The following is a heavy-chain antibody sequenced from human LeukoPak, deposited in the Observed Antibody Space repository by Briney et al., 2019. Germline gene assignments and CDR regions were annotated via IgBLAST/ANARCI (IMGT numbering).Heavy chain of an antibody. J-gene: IGHJ3*02. CDR1: GFTFSSYG. CDR2: IRYDGSNK. D-gene: IGHD2-21*01. Sequence: GGSLRLSCAASGFTFSSYGMLWVRQAPGKGLEWVAFIRYDGSNKYYADSVKGRFTISRDNSKNTLYLQMNSLRAEDTSVYFCARLSYWVFEIWGQGTMVTVSS. CDR3: ARLSYWVFEI. V-gene: IGHV3-30*02.